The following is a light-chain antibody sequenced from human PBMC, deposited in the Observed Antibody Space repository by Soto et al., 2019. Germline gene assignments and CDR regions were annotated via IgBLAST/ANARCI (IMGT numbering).Light chain of an antibody. J-gene: IGLJ3*02. CDR2: EVS. CDR1: SNDVGDYNY. CDR3: SSYVGSNNWV. Sequence: QSVLTQPPSASGSPGQSVTISCTGTSNDVGDYNYVSWYQQHPGKAPKLMIYEVSKRPSGVPDRFSGSKSGNTASLTVSGLQAEDEADYYCSSYVGSNNWVFGGGTKLTVL. V-gene: IGLV2-8*01.